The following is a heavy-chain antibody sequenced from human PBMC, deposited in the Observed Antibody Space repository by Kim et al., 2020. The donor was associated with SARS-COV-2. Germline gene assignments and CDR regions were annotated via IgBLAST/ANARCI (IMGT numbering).Heavy chain of an antibody. D-gene: IGHD6-6*01. J-gene: IGHJ4*02. V-gene: IGHV3-23*01. Sequence: GGSLRLSCAASGFTFSNYAMSWVRQAPGKGLEWVSAISGSGGSTYYADSVNGRFTISRDNSKNTLYLQMNSLRAEDTAVYYCTKDSSRIAARLYFDYWGQGTLVTVSS. CDR2: ISGSGGST. CDR3: TKDSSRIAARLYFDY. CDR1: GFTFSNYA.